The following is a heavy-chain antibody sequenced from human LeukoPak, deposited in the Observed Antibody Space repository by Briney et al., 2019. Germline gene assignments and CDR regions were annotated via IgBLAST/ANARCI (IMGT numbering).Heavy chain of an antibody. D-gene: IGHD3-9*01. Sequence: QPGGSLRLSCAASGFTFSSYAMSWVRQAPGKGLEWVSAISGSGGSTYYADSVKGRFTISRDNSKNTLYLQMNSLRAEDTSVYSCAREGVATYHEILTGYHYCYYMDVWGKGTTVTVSS. CDR3: AREGVATYHEILTGYHYCYYMDV. CDR1: GFTFSSYA. V-gene: IGHV3-23*01. CDR2: ISGSGGST. J-gene: IGHJ6*03.